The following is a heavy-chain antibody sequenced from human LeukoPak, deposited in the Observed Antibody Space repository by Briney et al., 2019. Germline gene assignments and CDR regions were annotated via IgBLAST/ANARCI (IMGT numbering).Heavy chain of an antibody. D-gene: IGHD5-18*01. CDR1: GYSFTSYW. CDR3: AREDRAMSEDAFDI. CDR2: IYPGDSDT. Sequence: KPEESLKISCKGSGYSFTSYWIGWGRQMPGKGLEWMGIIYPGDSDTKDSPSFQGQVTISADISISTAYLQWSSLKASDTAMYYCAREDRAMSEDAFDIWGQGTMVTVSS. J-gene: IGHJ3*02. V-gene: IGHV5-51*01.